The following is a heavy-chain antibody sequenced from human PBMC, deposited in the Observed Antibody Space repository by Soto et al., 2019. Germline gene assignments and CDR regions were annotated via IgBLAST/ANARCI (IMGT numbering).Heavy chain of an antibody. CDR3: ARALVTDYNSRDYHYYCAMDV. CDR2: VYHTGTT. D-gene: IGHD3-22*01. CDR1: GGPVSGDDLY. Sequence: PSETLSLTCVVSGGPVSGDDLYWRWIRQLPGKGMVWIANVYHTGTTYYNPSLKSRVTMSVDTSQNQFSLILASVTAADTAVYYCARALVTDYNSRDYHYYCAMDVWGRGTSVTVSS. J-gene: IGHJ6*02. V-gene: IGHV4-31*02.